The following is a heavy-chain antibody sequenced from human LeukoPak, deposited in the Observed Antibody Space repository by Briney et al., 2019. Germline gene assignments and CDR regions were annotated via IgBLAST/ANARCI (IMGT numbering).Heavy chain of an antibody. CDR2: IYHSGST. V-gene: IGHV4-38-2*02. Sequence: SETLSLTCTVSGYSISSGYYWGWIRQPPGKGLEWIGSIYHSGSTYYNPSLKSRVTISVDTSKNQFSLKLSSVTAADTAVYYCARLKYYYDSSGYRAEYFQHWGQGTLVIVSS. CDR3: ARLKYYYDSSGYRAEYFQH. J-gene: IGHJ1*01. CDR1: GYSISSGYY. D-gene: IGHD3-22*01.